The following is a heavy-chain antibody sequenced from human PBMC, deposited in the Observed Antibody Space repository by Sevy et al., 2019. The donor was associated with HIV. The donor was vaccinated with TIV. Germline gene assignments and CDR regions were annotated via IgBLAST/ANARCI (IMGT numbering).Heavy chain of an antibody. D-gene: IGHD2-2*01. CDR1: GFTLSSYV. Sequence: GGSLRLSCAASGFTLSSYVMSWVRQAPGKGLEWVSAISRSGGSTYYADSVKGRFTISRDNSKNTLYLQMNSLRAEDTAVYYCAKVPLIVVVPAAMNAPFDYWGQGSLVTVSS. CDR3: AKVPLIVVVPAAMNAPFDY. CDR2: ISRSGGST. V-gene: IGHV3-23*01. J-gene: IGHJ4*02.